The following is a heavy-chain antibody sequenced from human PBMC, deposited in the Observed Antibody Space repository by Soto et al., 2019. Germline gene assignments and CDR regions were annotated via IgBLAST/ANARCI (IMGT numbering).Heavy chain of an antibody. J-gene: IGHJ5*02. CDR2: IYHSGST. Sequence: NPSETLSLTXAVSGGSISSGGYSWSWIRQPPGKGLEWIGYIYHSGSTYYNPSLKSRVTISVDRSKNQFSLKLSSVTAADTAVYYCARVDRWFGDWFDPWGQGTLVTVSS. V-gene: IGHV4-30-2*01. CDR3: ARVDRWFGDWFDP. CDR1: GGSISSGGYS. D-gene: IGHD3-10*01.